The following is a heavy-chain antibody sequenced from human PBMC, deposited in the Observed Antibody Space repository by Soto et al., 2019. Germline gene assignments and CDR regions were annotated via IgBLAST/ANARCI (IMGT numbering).Heavy chain of an antibody. J-gene: IGHJ4*02. V-gene: IGHV4-31*03. Sequence: TLSLTCTVSGGSISSGGYYWSWLRQHPGKGLEWIGYIYYSGSTYYNPSLKSRVTISVDTSKNQFSLKRSSVTASDTAVYDCARVGYDISTSYYSWDYWGQGTRFTVAS. CDR1: GGSISSGGYY. CDR3: ARVGYDISTSYYSWDY. CDR2: IYYSGST. D-gene: IGHD3-9*01.